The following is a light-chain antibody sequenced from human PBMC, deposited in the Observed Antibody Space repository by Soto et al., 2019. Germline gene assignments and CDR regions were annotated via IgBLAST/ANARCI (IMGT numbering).Light chain of an antibody. Sequence: DIVMTQSPLSLPVTPGEPASISCRSSQSLLHSNGYNYLDWYLQKPGQSPQLLIYLGSNRASGVPDRFSGSGSGTDFTLKISRVEAEDVGVYYCMQPVQPRFTFGPGTKVDIK. CDR1: QSLLHSNGYNY. CDR3: MQPVQPRFT. CDR2: LGS. J-gene: IGKJ3*01. V-gene: IGKV2-28*01.